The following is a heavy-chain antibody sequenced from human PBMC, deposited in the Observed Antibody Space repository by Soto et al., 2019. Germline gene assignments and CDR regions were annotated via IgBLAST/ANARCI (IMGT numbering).Heavy chain of an antibody. CDR2: ISVSGGST. CDR3: AKGGLEQQLVPEDHYYYYYGMDV. D-gene: IGHD6-13*01. CDR1: GFTFSSYA. J-gene: IGHJ6*02. V-gene: IGHV3-23*01. Sequence: GGSLRLSCAASGFTFSSYAMSWVRQAPGKGLEWVSAISVSGGSTYYADSVKGRFTISRDNSKNTLYLQMNSLRAEDTAVYYCAKGGLEQQLVPEDHYYYYYGMDVWGQGTTVTVSS.